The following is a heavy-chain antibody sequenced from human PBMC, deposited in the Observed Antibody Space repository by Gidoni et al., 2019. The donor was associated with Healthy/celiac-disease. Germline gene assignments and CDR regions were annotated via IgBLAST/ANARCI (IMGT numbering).Heavy chain of an antibody. J-gene: IGHJ3*02. CDR1: GFTFSNAW. CDR3: TTGIYGDASYAFDI. V-gene: IGHV3-15*01. D-gene: IGHD4-17*01. Sequence: EVQLVESGGGLVKPGGSLRLSCAASGFTFSNAWMSWVRQAPGKGLEWVGRIKSKTDGGTTDYAAPVKGRFTISRDDSKNTLYLQMNSLKTEDTAVYYCTTGIYGDASYAFDIWGQGTMVTVSS. CDR2: IKSKTDGGTT.